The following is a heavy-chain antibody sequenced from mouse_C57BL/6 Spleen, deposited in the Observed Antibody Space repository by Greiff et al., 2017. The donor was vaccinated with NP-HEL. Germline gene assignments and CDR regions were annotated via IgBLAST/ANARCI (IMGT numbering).Heavy chain of an antibody. CDR3: ARSNYDYDGYYFDY. CDR1: GYAFTNYL. Sequence: QVQLQQSGAELVRPGTSVKVSCKASGYAFTNYLIEWVKQRPGQGLEWIGVINPGSGGTNYNEKFKGKATLTADKASSTAYMQLSSLTSEDSAVYFFARSNYDYDGYYFDYWGQGTTLTVSS. V-gene: IGHV1-54*01. J-gene: IGHJ2*01. D-gene: IGHD2-4*01. CDR2: INPGSGGT.